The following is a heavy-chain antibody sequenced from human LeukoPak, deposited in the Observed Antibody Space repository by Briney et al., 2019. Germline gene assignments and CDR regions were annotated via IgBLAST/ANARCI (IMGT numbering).Heavy chain of an antibody. CDR2: IIPIFGIA. Sequence: GASVKVSCKASGGTFSSYAISWVRQAPGQGLKWMGRIIPIFGIANYAQKFQGRVTITADKSTSTAYMELSSLRSEDTAVYYCARDRCSSTSCYRVNNWFDPWGQGTLVTVSS. CDR3: ARDRCSSTSCYRVNNWFDP. D-gene: IGHD2-2*01. V-gene: IGHV1-69*04. CDR1: GGTFSSYA. J-gene: IGHJ5*02.